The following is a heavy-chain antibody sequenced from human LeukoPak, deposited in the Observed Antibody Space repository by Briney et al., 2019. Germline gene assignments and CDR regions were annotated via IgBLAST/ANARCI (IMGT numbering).Heavy chain of an antibody. V-gene: IGHV3-30-3*01. D-gene: IGHD2-2*03. CDR2: ISYDGHNK. J-gene: IGHJ3*02. Sequence: PGGSLRLSCAASGFTFSSYAMHWVRQAPGKGLEWVAVISYDGHNKYYADSLKGRFTISRDNSKNTLFLQINSLRPEDTAMYYCARVDDLDAFDIWGQGTLVTVSS. CDR1: GFTFSSYA. CDR3: ARVDDLDAFDI.